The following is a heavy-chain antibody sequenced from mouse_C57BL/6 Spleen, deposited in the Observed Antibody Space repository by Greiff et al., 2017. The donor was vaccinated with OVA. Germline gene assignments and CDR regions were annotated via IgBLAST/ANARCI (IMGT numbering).Heavy chain of an antibody. Sequence: VMLVESGAELVRPGASVKLSCKASGYTFTDYYINWVKQRPGQGLEWIARIYPGSGNTYYNEKFKGKATLTAEKSSSTAYMQLSSLTSEDSAVYFCARTAAQANAMDYWGQGTSVTVSS. CDR3: ARTAAQANAMDY. J-gene: IGHJ4*01. V-gene: IGHV1-76*01. CDR1: GYTFTDYY. D-gene: IGHD3-2*02. CDR2: IYPGSGNT.